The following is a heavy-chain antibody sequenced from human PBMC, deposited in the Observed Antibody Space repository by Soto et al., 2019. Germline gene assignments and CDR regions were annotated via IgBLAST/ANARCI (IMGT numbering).Heavy chain of an antibody. Sequence: EVQLVESGGGLVQPGGSLILSCAASGFTFSTPWMHWVRQVPEKGLVWVSRINGDGSQTTYADSVRGRLTISRDNAKNTLYLQMNNLRVEDTAVYYCAGDSPHDSTVAGDYWGQGTLVTVS. CDR2: INGDGSQT. CDR1: GFTFSTPW. V-gene: IGHV3-74*01. D-gene: IGHD3-22*01. J-gene: IGHJ4*02. CDR3: AGDSPHDSTVAGDY.